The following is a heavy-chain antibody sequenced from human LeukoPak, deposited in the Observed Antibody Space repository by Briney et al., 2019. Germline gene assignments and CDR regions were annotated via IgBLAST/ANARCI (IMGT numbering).Heavy chain of an antibody. J-gene: IGHJ5*02. V-gene: IGHV5-51*01. CDR3: ARGGDNWFDP. Sequence: GESLKISCKASGYXFSTYMIGWVRRMPGKGLEWMGIIYPGGSETRYTPSFQGQVTMSADKSISTAYLQWNSLKASDTAMYYCARGGDNWFDPWGQGTLVTVSS. CDR1: GYXFSTYM. CDR2: IYPGGSET.